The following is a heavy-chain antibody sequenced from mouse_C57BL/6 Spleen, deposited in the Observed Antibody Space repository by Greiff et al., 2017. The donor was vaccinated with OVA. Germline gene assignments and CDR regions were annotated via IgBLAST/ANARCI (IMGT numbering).Heavy chain of an antibody. V-gene: IGHV3-6*01. CDR2: ISYDGSN. CDR1: GYSITSGYY. J-gene: IGHJ2*01. CDR3: AREFTTAFDY. Sequence: VQLKESGPGLVKPSQSLSLTCSVTGYSITSGYYWNWIRQFPGNKLEWMGYISYDGSNNYNPSLKNRISITRDTSKHQFFLKLNSVTTEDTATYYCAREFTTAFDYWGQGTTLTVSS. D-gene: IGHD1-2*01.